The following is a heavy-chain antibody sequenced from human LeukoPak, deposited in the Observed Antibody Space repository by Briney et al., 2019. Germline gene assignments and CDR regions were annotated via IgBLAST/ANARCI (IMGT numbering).Heavy chain of an antibody. Sequence: PSETLSLTCSVSGGSISSYYWSWIRQPPGKGLEWIGYTYYSGSTNYNPSLKSRVTISVDTSKNQFSLKLSSVTAADTAVYYCARERGYGSGWPFDYWGQGTLVTVSS. D-gene: IGHD6-19*01. V-gene: IGHV4-59*01. CDR3: ARERGYGSGWPFDY. CDR1: GGSISSYY. CDR2: TYYSGST. J-gene: IGHJ4*02.